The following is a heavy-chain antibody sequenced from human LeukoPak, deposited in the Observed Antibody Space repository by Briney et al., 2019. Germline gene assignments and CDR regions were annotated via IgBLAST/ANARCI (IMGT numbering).Heavy chain of an antibody. D-gene: IGHD1-1*01. Sequence: ASVKVSSKASGYTFTIYYMHWVRQAPGQGLEWMGLIKPSGGSTSYAQKFQGRVTMTRDMSTSTVYMELSSLRSEDTAVYYCASGRTTVSFDIWGQGTMVTVSS. CDR2: IKPSGGST. CDR3: ASGRTTVSFDI. V-gene: IGHV1-46*01. CDR1: GYTFTIYY. J-gene: IGHJ3*02.